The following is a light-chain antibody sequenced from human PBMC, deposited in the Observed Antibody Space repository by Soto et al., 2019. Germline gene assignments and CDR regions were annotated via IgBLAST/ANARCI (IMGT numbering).Light chain of an antibody. CDR3: KQYNNWHTRACT. CDR1: QSVSSN. V-gene: IGKV3-15*01. J-gene: IGKJ1*01. Sequence: EIVMTQSPATLSVSPGERATLSCRASQSVSSNLAWYQQKPGQAPRLLIYGASTRATGIPARFSGSGSGTEFTLTISSLQSADFAVYYCKQYNNWHTRACTFGQGTKVEIK. CDR2: GAS.